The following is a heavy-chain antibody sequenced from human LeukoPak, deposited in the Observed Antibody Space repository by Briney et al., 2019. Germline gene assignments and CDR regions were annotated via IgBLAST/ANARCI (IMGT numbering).Heavy chain of an antibody. CDR3: AREGIRDYGDYYFDY. Sequence: SETLSLTCTVSGDSISSNNYYWGWIRQPPGKGLEWIGGIYHSGSTYYNPSLKSRVTISVDTSKNQFSLKLSSVTAADTAVYYCAREGIRDYGDYYFDYWGQGTLVTVSP. CDR1: GDSISSNNYY. V-gene: IGHV4-39*07. D-gene: IGHD4-17*01. J-gene: IGHJ4*02. CDR2: IYHSGST.